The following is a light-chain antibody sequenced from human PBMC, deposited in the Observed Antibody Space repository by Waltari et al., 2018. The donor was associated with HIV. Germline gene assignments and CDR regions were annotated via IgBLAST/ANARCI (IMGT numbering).Light chain of an antibody. V-gene: IGLV1-40*01. CDR2: RDT. J-gene: IGLJ1*01. CDR1: SSNIGAGYD. Sequence: QSVLTQSPSVSGAPGQRVTISCTGTSSNIGAGYDVHWFQHLPGTAPKLPVYRDTHRPSGVPDRSSASTSGTSASLAISGLQVDEEAAYYCQSYDSSLSAYVFGPGTKVTVL. CDR3: QSYDSSLSAYV.